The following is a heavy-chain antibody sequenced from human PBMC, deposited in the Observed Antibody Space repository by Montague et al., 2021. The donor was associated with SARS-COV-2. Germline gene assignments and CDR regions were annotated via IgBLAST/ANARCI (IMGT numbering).Heavy chain of an antibody. CDR2: IQTSGTS. CDR3: ARDRTESWGISPGLAGLFATVVHSARRMDV. D-gene: IGHD6-19*01. CDR1: GDSMTSGSYF. V-gene: IGHV4-61*09. Sequence: TLSLTCSVSGDSMTSGSYFWTWIRQPAGKGLEWIGHIQTSGTSNYNPSLRSRITMSIDTSRNQFSLEVRSVTAADTAVYFCARDRTESWGISPGLAGLFATVVHSARRMDVWGQGTTVTVS. J-gene: IGHJ6*02.